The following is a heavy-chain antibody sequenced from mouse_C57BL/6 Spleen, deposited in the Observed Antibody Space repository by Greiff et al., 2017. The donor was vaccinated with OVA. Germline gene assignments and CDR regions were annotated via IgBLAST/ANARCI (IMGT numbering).Heavy chain of an antibody. CDR3: ARLYDGYSYYAMDY. V-gene: IGHV1-64*01. CDR1: GYTFTSYW. D-gene: IGHD2-3*01. Sequence: VQLQQPGAELVKPGASVKLSCKASGYTFTSYWMHWVKQRPGQGLEWIGMIHPNSGSTNYNEKFKSKATLTVDKSSSTAYMQLSSLTSEDSAVYYCARLYDGYSYYAMDYWGQGTSVTVSS. J-gene: IGHJ4*01. CDR2: IHPNSGST.